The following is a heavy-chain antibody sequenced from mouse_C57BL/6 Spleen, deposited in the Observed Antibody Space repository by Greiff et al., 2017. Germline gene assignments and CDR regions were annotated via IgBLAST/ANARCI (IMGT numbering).Heavy chain of an antibody. V-gene: IGHV1-64*01. D-gene: IGHD2-4*01. J-gene: IGHJ1*03. CDR3: ARRGDYDGYCDV. CDR2: IHPNSGST. CDR1: GYTFTSYW. Sequence: QVQLQQPGAELVKPGASVTLSCKASGYTFTSYWMHWVKQRPGQGLEWIGMIHPNSGSTNYNEKFKSKATLTVDKSSSTAYMQLSSLTSEDSAVYYCARRGDYDGYCDVWGTGTTVTVSS.